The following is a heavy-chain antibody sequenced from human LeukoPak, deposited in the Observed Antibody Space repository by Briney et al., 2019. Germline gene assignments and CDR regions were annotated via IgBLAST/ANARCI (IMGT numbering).Heavy chain of an antibody. CDR2: ISPSGDIT. D-gene: IGHD3-10*01. V-gene: IGHV3-23*01. Sequence: EPGGSLRLSCAASGFTFSNHGMNWVRQAPGKGLEWVSGISPSGDITYYADSVKGRFTISRDNSMNTLYLEVISLTAEDTAVYYCAKDDAWLRFGEWSQGTLVTVSS. J-gene: IGHJ4*02. CDR3: AKDDAWLRFGE. CDR1: GFTFSNHG.